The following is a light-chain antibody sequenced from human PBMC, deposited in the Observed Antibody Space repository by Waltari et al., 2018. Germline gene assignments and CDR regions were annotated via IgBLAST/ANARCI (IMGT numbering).Light chain of an antibody. CDR2: AAS. Sequence: EIVLTQSPGTLSLSPGERATLSCRASQSVSSNSLAWYQQKPGQAPRLLICAASSRATGIPDRFSGSGSGTDFTLTISRLEPEDFAVYYCQQYGSSPRTFGPGTKVDVK. CDR1: QSVSSNS. J-gene: IGKJ3*01. V-gene: IGKV3-20*01. CDR3: QQYGSSPRT.